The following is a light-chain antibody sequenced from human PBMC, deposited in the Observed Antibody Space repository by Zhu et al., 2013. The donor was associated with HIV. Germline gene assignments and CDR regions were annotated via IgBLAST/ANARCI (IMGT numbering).Light chain of an antibody. CDR1: RSVISD. V-gene: IGKV3-15*01. Sequence: EVVMTQSPPTLSVSPGERATLSCRASRSVISDLAWYQQKPGQAPRLLIYSSSVRVDDIPPRFSGSGSGTEFTLTISGLQSEDSAIYYCQQYKHWPPTTFGQGTKLEIK. J-gene: IGKJ2*01. CDR3: QQYKHWPPTT. CDR2: SSS.